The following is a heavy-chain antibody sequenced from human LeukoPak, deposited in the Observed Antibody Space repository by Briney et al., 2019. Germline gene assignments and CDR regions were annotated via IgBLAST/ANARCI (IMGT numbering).Heavy chain of an antibody. CDR1: GFTFSRHG. CDR3: VRMIHYYYYYMGV. Sequence: GGSLRLSCAASGFTFSRHGMHWVRQAPGKGLEWVAFIRYDGSDKYYADSVKGRFTISRDNSENTLYLQMNSLRAEDTAVYYCVRMIHYYYYYMGVWGKGTTVTVSS. CDR2: IRYDGSDK. V-gene: IGHV3-30*02. D-gene: IGHD3-16*01. J-gene: IGHJ6*03.